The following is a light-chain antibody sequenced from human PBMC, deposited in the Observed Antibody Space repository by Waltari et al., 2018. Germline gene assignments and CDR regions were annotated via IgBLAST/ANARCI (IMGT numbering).Light chain of an antibody. CDR2: DTP. J-gene: IGKJ4*01. CDR1: ESVYKY. V-gene: IGKV3-11*01. CDR3: QQGSILPLT. Sequence: EVVLTQSPVTLSLSAGERASLSCRASESVYKYLAWYQQRPGQPPRLLTYDTPNRAAGAPGRCSGSGYGTDFTLTITSLEAEDFAVYFCQQGSILPLTFGGGTRVEIK.